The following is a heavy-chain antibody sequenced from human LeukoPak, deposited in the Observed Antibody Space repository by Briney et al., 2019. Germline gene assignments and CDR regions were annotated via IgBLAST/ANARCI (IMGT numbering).Heavy chain of an antibody. J-gene: IGHJ5*02. Sequence: ASVKVSCKASGYTSTSYDINWVRQATGQGLEWMGWMNPNSGNTGYAQKFQGRVTMTRNTSISTAYMELSSLRSEDTAVYYCARKTVLLWFGELSNNWFDPWGQGTLVTVSS. CDR2: MNPNSGNT. CDR3: ARKTVLLWFGELSNNWFDP. V-gene: IGHV1-8*01. CDR1: GYTSTSYD. D-gene: IGHD3-10*01.